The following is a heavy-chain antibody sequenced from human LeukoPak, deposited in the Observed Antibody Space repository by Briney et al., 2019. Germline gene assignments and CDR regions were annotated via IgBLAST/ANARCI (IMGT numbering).Heavy chain of an antibody. Sequence: GGSLRLSCAASGFTFSSYAMSWVRQAPGKGLEWVSAISGSGGSTYYADSVKGRFTISRDNSKSTLFPQMNSLRAEDTAAYYCAKDPRVGSRVATPCHWGRGTLVTVSS. J-gene: IGHJ4*02. CDR2: ISGSGGST. CDR1: GFTFSSYA. D-gene: IGHD5-24*01. V-gene: IGHV3-23*01. CDR3: AKDPRVGSRVATPCH.